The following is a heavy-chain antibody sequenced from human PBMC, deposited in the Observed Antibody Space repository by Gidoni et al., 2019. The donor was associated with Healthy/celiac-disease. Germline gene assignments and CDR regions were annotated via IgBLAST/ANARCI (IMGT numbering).Heavy chain of an antibody. CDR1: GGTFSSYA. CDR2: IIPIFGTA. J-gene: IGHJ3*02. Sequence: QVQLVQSGAAVKKPGSSVKVSCKASGGTFSSYAISWVRQAPGQGLEWMGGIIPIFGTANYAQKFQGRVTITADESTSTAYMELSSLRSEDTAVYYCARDRGDGYNFPYDAFDIWGQGTMVTVSS. D-gene: IGHD5-12*01. V-gene: IGHV1-69*01. CDR3: ARDRGDGYNFPYDAFDI.